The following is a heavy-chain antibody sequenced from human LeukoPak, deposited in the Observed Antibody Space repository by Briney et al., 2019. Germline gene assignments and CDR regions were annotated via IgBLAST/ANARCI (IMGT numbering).Heavy chain of an antibody. J-gene: IGHJ5*02. CDR2: IIPIFGTA. CDR3: ARAYDFWSGYYPNWFDP. V-gene: IGHV1-69*13. CDR1: GGTFSSYA. Sequence: SVKVSCKASGGTFSSYAISWVRQAPGQGLEWMGGIIPIFGTANYAQKFQGRVTITADESTSTAYMKLSSLRSEDTAVYYCARAYDFWSGYYPNWFDPWGQGTLVTVSS. D-gene: IGHD3-3*01.